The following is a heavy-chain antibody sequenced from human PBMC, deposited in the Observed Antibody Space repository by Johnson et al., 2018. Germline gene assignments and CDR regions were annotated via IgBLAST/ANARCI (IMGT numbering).Heavy chain of an antibody. CDR2: IYPGDSST. Sequence: VQLVESGAEVKKPGESXKISCKGSGYTFTSSWIARVRQMPGKGLEWMGIIYPGDSSTRYSQSFQGQGTISDDKSRSTASLQWSSLKASDPAMYYCARGLGYGDYYAMDVWGQGSTLTVSS. J-gene: IGHJ6*02. CDR1: GYTFTSSW. CDR3: ARGLGYGDYYAMDV. D-gene: IGHD4-17*01. V-gene: IGHV5-51*03.